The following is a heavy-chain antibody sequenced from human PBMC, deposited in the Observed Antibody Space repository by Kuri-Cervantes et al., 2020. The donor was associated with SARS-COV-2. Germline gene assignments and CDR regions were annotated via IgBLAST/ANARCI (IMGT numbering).Heavy chain of an antibody. D-gene: IGHD4-11*01. CDR3: ARPRGYNNYFDAFDI. CDR1: GFTFSSYA. J-gene: IGHJ3*02. Sequence: GESLKISCAASGFTFSSYAMHWVRQAPGKGLEWVAVISYDGSNKYYADSVKGRFTISGDNSKNTLYLQMNSLRAEDTAVYFCARPRGYNNYFDAFDIWGQGTMVTVSS. V-gene: IGHV3-30-3*01. CDR2: ISYDGSNK.